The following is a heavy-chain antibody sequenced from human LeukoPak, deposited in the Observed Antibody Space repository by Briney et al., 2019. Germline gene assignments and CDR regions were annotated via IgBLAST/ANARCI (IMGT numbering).Heavy chain of an antibody. CDR3: AKHTVTTIYYYYMDV. D-gene: IGHD4-17*01. V-gene: IGHV3-23*01. CDR1: GFTFSNYA. J-gene: IGHJ6*03. Sequence: PGGSLRLSCAASGFTFSNYATSWVRQAPGKGLEWVSAISGSGGSTYYADSVKGRFTIPRDNSKNTLYLQMNSLRAEDTAVYYCAKHTVTTIYYYYMDVWGKGTTVTVSS. CDR2: ISGSGGST.